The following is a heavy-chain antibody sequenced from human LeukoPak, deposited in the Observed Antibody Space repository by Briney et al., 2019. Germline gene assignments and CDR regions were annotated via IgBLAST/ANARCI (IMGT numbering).Heavy chain of an antibody. CDR3: ARDWGVWSSDI. Sequence: ASVRVSCKASGYTFTDYYIHWVRQAPGQGLEWMAWMNPDRGDTNNAQKFQGRVIMSRDTSISTVYMELSRLRPDDTAVYYCARDWGVWSSDIWGQGTMVTVST. V-gene: IGHV1-2*02. CDR2: MNPDRGDT. CDR1: GYTFTDYY. D-gene: IGHD6-19*01. J-gene: IGHJ3*02.